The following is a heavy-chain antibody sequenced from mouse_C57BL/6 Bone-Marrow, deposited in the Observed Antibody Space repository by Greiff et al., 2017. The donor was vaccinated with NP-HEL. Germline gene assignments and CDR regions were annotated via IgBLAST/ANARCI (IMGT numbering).Heavy chain of an antibody. Sequence: GGGLVQPKGSLKLSCAASGFTFNTYAMHWVRQAPGKGLEWVARIRSKSSNYATYYADSVKDRFTISREYSQSMLYLQMNNLKTEDTSMYYCVRGWDSSGYLYYFDYWGQGTTLTVSS. V-gene: IGHV10-3*01. CDR2: IRSKSSNYAT. CDR1: GFTFNTYA. CDR3: VRGWDSSGYLYYFDY. J-gene: IGHJ2*01. D-gene: IGHD3-2*02.